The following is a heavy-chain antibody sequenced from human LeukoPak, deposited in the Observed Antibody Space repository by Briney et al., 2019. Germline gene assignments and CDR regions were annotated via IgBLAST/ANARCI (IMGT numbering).Heavy chain of an antibody. J-gene: IGHJ4*02. V-gene: IGHV1-69*04. Sequence: GASVKVSCKASGGTFSSYAISWVRQAPGQGLEWIGRIIPILGIANYAQKLQGRVTMTTDTSTSTAYMELRSLRSDDTAVCYCARDPQLESFRSGYYPPNFDYWGQGTLVTVSS. CDR3: ARDPQLESFRSGYYPPNFDY. D-gene: IGHD3-3*01. CDR2: IIPILGIA. CDR1: GGTFSSYA.